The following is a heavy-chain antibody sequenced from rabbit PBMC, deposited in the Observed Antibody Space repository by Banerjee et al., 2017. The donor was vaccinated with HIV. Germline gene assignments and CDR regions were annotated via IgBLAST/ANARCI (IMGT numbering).Heavy chain of an antibody. CDR1: GFDFSSYA. D-gene: IGHD6-1*01. Sequence: EQLKESRGGLVQPGGSLKLSCKASGFDFSSYAITWVRQAPGKGLEYIGYITYRGSAYYASWVNGRFTISKTSTTVDLKMTSLTAADTATYFCARSGYGGYGYGSLWGPGTLVTVS. J-gene: IGHJ4*01. CDR2: ITYRGSA. CDR3: ARSGYGGYGYGSL. V-gene: IGHV1S21*01.